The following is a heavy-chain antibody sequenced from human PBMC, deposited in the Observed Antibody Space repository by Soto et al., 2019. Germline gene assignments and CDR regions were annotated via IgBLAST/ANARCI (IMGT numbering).Heavy chain of an antibody. Sequence: ASVKVSCKVSGYTLTELSMHWVRQAPGKGLEWMGGFDPEDGETIYAQKFQGRVTMTEDTSTDTAYMELSSLRSEDTAVYYCATDWPRDYYSLFFYAFDIWGQGTMVTVSS. CDR3: ATDWPRDYYSLFFYAFDI. CDR1: GYTLTELS. D-gene: IGHD3-22*01. J-gene: IGHJ3*02. CDR2: FDPEDGET. V-gene: IGHV1-24*01.